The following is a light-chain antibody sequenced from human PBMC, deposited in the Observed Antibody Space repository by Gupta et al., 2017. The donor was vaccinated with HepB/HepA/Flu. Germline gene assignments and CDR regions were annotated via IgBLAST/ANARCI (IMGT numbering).Light chain of an antibody. CDR2: AAS. Sequence: DIKMTPSPSSVSASVGDRVTITCRASHDITNWLAWYQQKPGKAPKLLIYAASSLQSGVPSKFSGSGSGTLFTLTISSLQPEDSATYFCQQANSFPFTFGPGTKVDIK. CDR3: QQANSFPFT. CDR1: HDITNW. V-gene: IGKV1-12*01. J-gene: IGKJ3*01.